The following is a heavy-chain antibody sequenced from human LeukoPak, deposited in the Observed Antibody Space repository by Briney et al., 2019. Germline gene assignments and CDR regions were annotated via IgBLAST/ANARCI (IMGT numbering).Heavy chain of an antibody. CDR3: VRDRGTYRPIDY. Sequence: QAGGSLRLSCAASGFTLSGYWMTWVRQAPGKGLEWVANIKQDGSEKYYVDSVKGRFTISRDNAKNSLYLQMNSLRAEDTAIYYCVRDRGTYRPIDYWGQGTLVTVSS. CDR2: IKQDGSEK. D-gene: IGHD1-26*01. V-gene: IGHV3-7*03. CDR1: GFTLSGYW. J-gene: IGHJ4*02.